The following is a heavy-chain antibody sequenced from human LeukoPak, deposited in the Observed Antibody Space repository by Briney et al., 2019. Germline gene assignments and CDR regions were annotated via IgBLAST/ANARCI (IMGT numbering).Heavy chain of an antibody. V-gene: IGHV3-21*01. J-gene: IGHJ4*02. CDR1: GFTFSSYS. CDR3: ARDNVDTAKFYYFDY. D-gene: IGHD5-18*01. Sequence: GGSLRLSCAASGFTFSSYSMNWVRQAPGKGLEWVSSISSSSSYIYYADSVKGRFTISGDNAKNSLYLQMNSLRAEDTAVYYCARDNVDTAKFYYFDYWGQGTLVTVSS. CDR2: ISSSSSYI.